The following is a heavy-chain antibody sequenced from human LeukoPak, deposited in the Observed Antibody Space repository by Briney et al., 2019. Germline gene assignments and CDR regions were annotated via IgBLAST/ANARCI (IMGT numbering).Heavy chain of an antibody. D-gene: IGHD3-10*01. CDR1: GGSFSGYY. Sequence: PSETLSLTCAVYGGSFSGYYWSWIRQPPGKGLEWIGEINHSGSTNYNPSLKSRVTISVDTSKNQFSLKLSSVTAADTAVYYCARHPRGNFDIWGQGTMVTVSS. CDR2: INHSGST. J-gene: IGHJ3*02. CDR3: ARHPRGNFDI. V-gene: IGHV4-34*01.